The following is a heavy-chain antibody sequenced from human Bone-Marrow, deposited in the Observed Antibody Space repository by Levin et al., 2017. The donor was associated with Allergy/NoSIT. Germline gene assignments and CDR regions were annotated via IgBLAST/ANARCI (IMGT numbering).Heavy chain of an antibody. CDR2: INPNSDTK. V-gene: IGHV1-2*06. J-gene: IGHJ3*02. Sequence: ASVKVSCKTSGYTFTGYYIHWVRQAPGQGLEWLGRINPNSDTKHYAQNFQGRITMTRDTSVNTVYMELNTLRSDDTAGYYCARGWETTRTERGSFDIWGQGTMATVSS. D-gene: IGHD1-26*01. CDR3: ARGWETTRTERGSFDI. CDR1: GYTFTGYY.